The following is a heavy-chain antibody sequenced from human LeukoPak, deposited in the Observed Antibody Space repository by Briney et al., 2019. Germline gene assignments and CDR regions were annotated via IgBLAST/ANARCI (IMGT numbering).Heavy chain of an antibody. Sequence: SETLSLTCTVSGGSISSYYWSWIRQPPGKGLEWIGYIYYSGSTNYNPSPKSRVTISVDTSKNQFSLKLSSVTAADTAVYYCARGDTYYYDSSGYYCVYWGQGTLVTVSS. V-gene: IGHV4-59*01. CDR2: IYYSGST. J-gene: IGHJ4*02. D-gene: IGHD3-22*01. CDR1: GGSISSYY. CDR3: ARGDTYYYDSSGYYCVY.